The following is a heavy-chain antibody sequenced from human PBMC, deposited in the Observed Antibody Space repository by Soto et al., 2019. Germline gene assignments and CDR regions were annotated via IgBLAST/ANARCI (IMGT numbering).Heavy chain of an antibody. J-gene: IGHJ5*02. CDR1: GASISSYY. D-gene: IGHD3-10*01. Sequence: SETLSLTCTVSGASISSYYWSWIRQPPGKGLEWIGYIYYSGTTNYNPSLKSRVTISVDTSKNQFSLKLSSVTAADTAVYYCARRELGFDPWGQGTLVTVSS. CDR3: ARRELGFDP. V-gene: IGHV4-59*08. CDR2: IYYSGTT.